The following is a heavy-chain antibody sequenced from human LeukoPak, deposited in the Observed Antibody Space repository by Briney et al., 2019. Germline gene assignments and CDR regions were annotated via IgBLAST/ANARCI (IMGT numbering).Heavy chain of an antibody. D-gene: IGHD6-19*01. CDR1: GFTFRSYG. Sequence: GGSLRLSCAASGFTFRSYGMHWVRQAPGKGLEWVAVISYDGSNKYYADSVKGRFTISRDNSKNTLYLQMNSLRAEDTAVYYCANSISSGLYSYYYYGMDVWGQGTTVTVSS. CDR2: ISYDGSNK. CDR3: ANSISSGLYSYYYYGMDV. V-gene: IGHV3-30*18. J-gene: IGHJ6*02.